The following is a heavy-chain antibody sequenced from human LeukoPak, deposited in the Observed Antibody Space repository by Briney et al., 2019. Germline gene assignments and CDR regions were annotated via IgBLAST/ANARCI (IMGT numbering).Heavy chain of an antibody. J-gene: IGHJ6*02. CDR3: VKDLHYYVAMDV. V-gene: IGHV3-30*18. D-gene: IGHD3-10*02. CDR2: ISYDGRNK. Sequence: GRSLRLSCAASEFTFSNYGMHWVRQAPGKGLEWVAIISYDGRNKYYADSVKGRFTISTDNSKSSIYLQMNSLRAEDTALYYCVKDLHYYVAMDVWGQGTTVTVSS. CDR1: EFTFSNYG.